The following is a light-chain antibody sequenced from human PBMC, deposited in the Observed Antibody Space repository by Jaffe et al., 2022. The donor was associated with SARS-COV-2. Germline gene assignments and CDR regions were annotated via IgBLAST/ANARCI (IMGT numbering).Light chain of an antibody. V-gene: IGKV1-33*01. CDR3: QHYDNLPPEFT. CDR2: DAS. Sequence: DIRLTQSPSSLSASVGDRVTITCLASQDISNNLNWYQQKAGKAPKLLIYDASNLEAGVPSRFSGSKSGTDFTFTISSLQPEDIATYYCQHYDNLPPEFTFGPGTKVNIK. CDR1: QDISNN. J-gene: IGKJ3*01.